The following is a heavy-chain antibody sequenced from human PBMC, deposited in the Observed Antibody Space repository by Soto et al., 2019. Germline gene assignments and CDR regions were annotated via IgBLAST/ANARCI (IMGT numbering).Heavy chain of an antibody. J-gene: IGHJ4*02. Sequence: GGSLRLSCAASGFTFSSYAMHWVRQAPGKGLEWVAVISYDGSNKYYADSVKGRFTISRDNSKNTLYLQMNSLRAEDTAVYYCARGPNYYDSSGYRRGLDYWGQGTLVTVSS. V-gene: IGHV3-30-3*01. CDR3: ARGPNYYDSSGYRRGLDY. D-gene: IGHD3-22*01. CDR1: GFTFSSYA. CDR2: ISYDGSNK.